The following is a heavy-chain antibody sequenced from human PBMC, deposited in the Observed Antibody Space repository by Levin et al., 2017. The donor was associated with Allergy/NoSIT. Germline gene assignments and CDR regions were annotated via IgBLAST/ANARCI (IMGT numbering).Heavy chain of an antibody. CDR3: ARKGATGGYSDYFDY. CDR1: GFTFSSYT. D-gene: IGHD2-8*02. J-gene: IGHJ4*02. Sequence: SCAASGFTFSSYTVHWVRQAPGKGLEWVAVISYDGSIKYYADSVKGRFTISRDNTKNTLYLQMNSLGAEDTAVYYCARKGATGGYSDYFDYWGQGTLVTVSS. CDR2: ISYDGSIK. V-gene: IGHV3-30-3*01.